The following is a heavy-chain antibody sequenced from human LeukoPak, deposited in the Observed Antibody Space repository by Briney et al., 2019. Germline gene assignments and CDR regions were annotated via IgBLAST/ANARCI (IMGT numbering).Heavy chain of an antibody. Sequence: PSETLSLTCTVSGGSISSGDYYWSWIRQPPGKGLEWIGYIYYSGSTYYNPSLKSRVTISVDTSKNQFSLKLSSVTAADTAVYYCARDGGIAAAGAFDIWGQGTMVTVSS. CDR3: ARDGGIAAAGAFDI. CDR2: IYYSGST. D-gene: IGHD6-13*01. J-gene: IGHJ3*02. CDR1: GGSISSGDYY. V-gene: IGHV4-30-4*08.